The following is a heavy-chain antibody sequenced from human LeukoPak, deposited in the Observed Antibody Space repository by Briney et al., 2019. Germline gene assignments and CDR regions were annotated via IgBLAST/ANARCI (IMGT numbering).Heavy chain of an antibody. CDR2: IIPILGTA. Sequence: SVKVSCKASGGTFSSYAISWVRQAPGQGLEWMGGIIPILGTANYAQKFQGRVTITADKSTSTAYMELSSLRSEDTAVYYCARKCSSTSCSYSDYWGQGTLVTVSS. CDR3: ARKCSSTSCSYSDY. D-gene: IGHD2-2*01. J-gene: IGHJ4*02. V-gene: IGHV1-69*06. CDR1: GGTFSSYA.